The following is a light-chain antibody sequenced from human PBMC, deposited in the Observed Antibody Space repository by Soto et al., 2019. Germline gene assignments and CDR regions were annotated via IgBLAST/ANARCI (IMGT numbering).Light chain of an antibody. Sequence: EMLLTHSPATLSLSQGERPTLSCRASQSVSSDLSWYQQKPGHAPRLLIYAASNRATGIPARFSGSGSGTDFTLTISSLEPEDFADYYCQQSCNWQWTFGQGTKVDIK. CDR2: AAS. J-gene: IGKJ1*01. CDR1: QSVSSD. CDR3: QQSCNWQWT. V-gene: IGKV3-11*01.